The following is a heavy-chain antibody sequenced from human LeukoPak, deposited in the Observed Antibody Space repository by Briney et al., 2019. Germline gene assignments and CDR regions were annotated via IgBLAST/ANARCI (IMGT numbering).Heavy chain of an antibody. V-gene: IGHV3-7*01. J-gene: IGHJ1*01. CDR1: GFSSYW. CDR3: ARESTEERPGY. Sequence: GGSLRLSCAASGFSSYWMSWVRQAPGKGLEWVANMNQDGSDKNYVDSVKGRFTISRDNAKNSLYLQMNSLRAEDTGVYYCARESTEERPGYWGQGTLVTVSS. D-gene: IGHD4-17*01. CDR2: MNQDGSDK.